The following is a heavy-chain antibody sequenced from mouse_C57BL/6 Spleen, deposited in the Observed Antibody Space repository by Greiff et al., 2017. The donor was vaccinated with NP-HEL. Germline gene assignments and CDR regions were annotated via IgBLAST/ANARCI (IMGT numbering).Heavy chain of an antibody. Sequence: QVQLQQSGAELVRPGTSVKVSCKASGYAFTNYLLAWVKQRPGQGLEWIGVINPGSGGTNYNEKFKGKATLTADKSSSTAYMQLSSLTSEDSAVYFCARSNYGNYDAMDYWGQGTSVTVSS. CDR3: ARSNYGNYDAMDY. J-gene: IGHJ4*01. V-gene: IGHV1-54*01. CDR1: GYAFTNYL. D-gene: IGHD2-1*01. CDR2: INPGSGGT.